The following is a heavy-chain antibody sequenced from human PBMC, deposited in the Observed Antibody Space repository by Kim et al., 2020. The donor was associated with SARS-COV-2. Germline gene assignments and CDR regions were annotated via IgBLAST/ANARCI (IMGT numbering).Heavy chain of an antibody. Sequence: ASVKVSCKASGYTFTSYGISWVRQAPGQGLEWMGWISAYNGNTNYAQKLQGRVTMTTDTSTSTAYMELRSLRSDDTAVYYCARGIPVRDYVWGSYRYTPYYFAYWGQGTLVTVSS. CDR3: ARGIPVRDYVWGSYRYTPYYFAY. V-gene: IGHV1-18*04. J-gene: IGHJ4*02. D-gene: IGHD3-16*02. CDR2: ISAYNGNT. CDR1: GYTFTSYG.